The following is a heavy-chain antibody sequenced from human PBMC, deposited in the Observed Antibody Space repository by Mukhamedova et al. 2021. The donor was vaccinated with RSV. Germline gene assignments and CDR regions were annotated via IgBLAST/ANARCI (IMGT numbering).Heavy chain of an antibody. J-gene: IGHJ4*02. D-gene: IGHD3-3*01. V-gene: IGHV4-34*01. CDR3: ARLYYDFWSGLRDY. Sequence: NYNPSLKSRVTISVDTSKNQFSLKLSSVTAADTAVYYCARLYYDFWSGLRDYWGQGTLVTVSS.